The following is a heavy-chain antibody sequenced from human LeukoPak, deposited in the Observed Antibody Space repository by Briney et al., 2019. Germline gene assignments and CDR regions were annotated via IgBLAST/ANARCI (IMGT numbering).Heavy chain of an antibody. CDR3: ARDARYYYDSSGYYYFDY. D-gene: IGHD3-22*01. V-gene: IGHV4-38-2*02. J-gene: IGHJ4*02. CDR1: GYSISSGYY. Sequence: SETLSLTCTVSGYSISSGYYWGWIRQPPGKGLEWIGSIYHSGRTFYNPSLKSRVTISVDTSKNQFSLKLTSVTAADTAVYYCARDARYYYDSSGYYYFDYWGQGTLVTVSS. CDR2: IYHSGRT.